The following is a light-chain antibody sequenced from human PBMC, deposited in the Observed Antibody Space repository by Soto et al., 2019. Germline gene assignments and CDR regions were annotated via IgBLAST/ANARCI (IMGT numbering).Light chain of an antibody. V-gene: IGLV7-46*01. CDR2: DTT. CDR3: LLSYSGAFV. J-gene: IGLJ1*01. Sequence: QAVVTQEPSLTVSPGGTVTLTCASSTGAVTGDHHPYWFQQRPGQAPRTLVYDTTYKHSWTPARFTGSLLGDKAALTLSGVQPEDEAEYYCLLSYSGAFVFGTGTKVTVL. CDR1: TGAVTGDHH.